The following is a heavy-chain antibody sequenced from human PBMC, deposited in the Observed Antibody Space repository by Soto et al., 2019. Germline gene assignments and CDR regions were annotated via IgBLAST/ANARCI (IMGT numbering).Heavy chain of an antibody. Sequence: SETLSLTCTVSGGSISSSSYYWGWIRQPPGKGLEWIGSIYYSGSTYYNPSLKSRVTISVDTSKNQFSLKLSSVTAADTAVYYCARISSGYYRGYYYGMDVWGQGTTVTVSS. CDR1: GGSISSSSYY. CDR2: IYYSGST. CDR3: ARISSGYYRGYYYGMDV. D-gene: IGHD3-22*01. J-gene: IGHJ6*02. V-gene: IGHV4-39*01.